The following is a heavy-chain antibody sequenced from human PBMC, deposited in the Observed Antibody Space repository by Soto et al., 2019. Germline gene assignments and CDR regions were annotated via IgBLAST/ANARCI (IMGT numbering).Heavy chain of an antibody. D-gene: IGHD1-26*01. CDR3: ARDGRYSGSYGGYYFDY. CDR1: GYTFTSYG. Sequence: QVQLVQSGAEVKKPGASVKVSCKASGYTFTSYGISWVRQAPGQGLEWMGWISANNGNTNYAQKNQGRVTMTTDTSTSTANMELRGLRSDDTAVEYCARDGRYSGSYGGYYFDYWGQGTLVTVSS. J-gene: IGHJ4*02. V-gene: IGHV1-18*01. CDR2: ISANNGNT.